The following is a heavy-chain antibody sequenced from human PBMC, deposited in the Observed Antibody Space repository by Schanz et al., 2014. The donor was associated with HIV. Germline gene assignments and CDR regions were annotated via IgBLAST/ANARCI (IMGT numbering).Heavy chain of an antibody. Sequence: QVQLVESGGDVVQPGRSLRLSCAASGFTFRSYGMHWVRQAPGKGLEWVADISSDGTNKYYADSVKGRFTISRDNSKNTLYLQMISLRVEDTAVYYCAKDAYASMYINWVDPWGQGTLVTVSS. J-gene: IGHJ5*02. CDR3: AKDAYASMYINWVDP. V-gene: IGHV3-30*18. CDR2: ISSDGTNK. CDR1: GFTFRSYG. D-gene: IGHD2-2*01.